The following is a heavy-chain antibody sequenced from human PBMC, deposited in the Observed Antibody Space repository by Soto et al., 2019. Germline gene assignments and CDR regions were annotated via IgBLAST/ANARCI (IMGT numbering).Heavy chain of an antibody. Sequence: PSETLSLTCSVLDDSIRDSRYYWGWIRQSPEKGLEWIGSISHDGHAYYDPPLKSRVTLFADTSRNQFSLKMKSVTVADTALYFXARQVYGDYLGGNWFDPWGQGAPVTVSS. CDR2: ISHDGHA. CDR3: ARQVYGDYLGGNWFDP. V-gene: IGHV4-39*01. J-gene: IGHJ5*02. D-gene: IGHD4-17*01. CDR1: DDSIRDSRYY.